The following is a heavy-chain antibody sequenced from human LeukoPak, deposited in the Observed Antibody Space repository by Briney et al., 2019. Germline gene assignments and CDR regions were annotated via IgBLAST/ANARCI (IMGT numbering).Heavy chain of an antibody. Sequence: PSETLSLTCTVSGGSISNYYWSWIRQTPGKGLEWIVYIHNSGSTKYNPSLKSPVSISVDTSKNQFSLKVNSVTAADTAVYYCARGGGWGNWNDAVDYWGQGTLVAVSS. CDR3: ARGGGWGNWNDAVDY. CDR1: GGSISNYY. CDR2: IHNSGST. V-gene: IGHV4-59*01. J-gene: IGHJ4*02. D-gene: IGHD1-1*01.